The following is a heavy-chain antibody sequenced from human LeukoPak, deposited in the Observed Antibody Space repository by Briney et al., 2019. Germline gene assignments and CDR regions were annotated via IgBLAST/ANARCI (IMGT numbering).Heavy chain of an antibody. J-gene: IGHJ5*02. CDR2: IKQDGSEK. D-gene: IGHD2-2*01. CDR1: GFTFSSYW. CDR3: ARIEYHPARGFDP. V-gene: IGHV3-7*01. Sequence: GGSLRLSCAASGFTFSSYWMSWVRQAPAKGLEWVANIKQDGSEKYYVDSVKGRFTISRDNAKNSLYLQMNSLRAEDTAVYYCARIEYHPARGFDPWGQGTLVTVSS.